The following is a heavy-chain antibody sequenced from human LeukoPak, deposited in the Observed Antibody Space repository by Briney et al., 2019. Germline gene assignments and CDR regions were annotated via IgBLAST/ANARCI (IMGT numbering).Heavy chain of an antibody. V-gene: IGHV4-38-2*02. CDR1: GYSISSGYY. J-gene: IGHJ3*02. Sequence: SETLSLTCTVSGYSISSGYYWGWIRQPPGKGLEWIGSIYHSGSTYYNPSLKRRVTISVDTSKNQFSLKLSSVTAADTAVYYCARGGMTTVVTQGAFDIWGQGTMVTVSS. CDR2: IYHSGST. CDR3: ARGGMTTVVTQGAFDI. D-gene: IGHD4-23*01.